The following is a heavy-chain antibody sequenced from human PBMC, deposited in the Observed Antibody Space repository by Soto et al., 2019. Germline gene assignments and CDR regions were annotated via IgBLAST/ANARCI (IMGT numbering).Heavy chain of an antibody. CDR3: ARDPTAFGSISVAGSGFDI. Sequence: PGGSLRLSCAASGFSFDTYAMHWVRQAPGKGLEWVAVISYDGNNKDYADSVKGRITSSRDNSKNMAYLQMNSLRPDDTAVYFCARDPTAFGSISVAGSGFDIWGQGTLVTVSS. CDR2: ISYDGNNK. D-gene: IGHD6-19*01. V-gene: IGHV3-30-3*01. CDR1: GFSFDTYA. J-gene: IGHJ3*02.